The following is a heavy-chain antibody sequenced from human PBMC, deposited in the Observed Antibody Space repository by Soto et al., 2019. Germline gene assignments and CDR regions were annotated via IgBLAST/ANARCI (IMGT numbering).Heavy chain of an antibody. CDR2: ISAYNGNT. D-gene: IGHD3-9*01. V-gene: IGHV1-18*01. Sequence: QVQLVQSGAEVKKPGASVKVSCKASGYTFTSYGISWVRQAPGQGLEWMGWISAYNGNTNYAQKLQVRVTMTTDTSSSTAYMELRSLRSDDTAVYYCARDPGPLRYFDWLLLDAFDIWGQGTMVTVSS. CDR1: GYTFTSYG. J-gene: IGHJ3*02. CDR3: ARDPGPLRYFDWLLLDAFDI.